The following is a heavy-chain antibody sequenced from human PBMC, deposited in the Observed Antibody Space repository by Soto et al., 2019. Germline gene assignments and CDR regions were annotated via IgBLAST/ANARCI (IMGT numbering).Heavy chain of an antibody. CDR1: GFTFSSYG. CDR3: AKDMSYYDILTGYYRLGFSLDY. J-gene: IGHJ4*02. CDR2: ISYDGSNK. V-gene: IGHV3-30*18. D-gene: IGHD3-9*01. Sequence: GGSLRLSCAASGFTFSSYGMHWVRQAPGKGLEWVAVISYDGSNKYYADSVKGRFTISRDNSKNTLYLQMNSLRAEDTAVYYCAKDMSYYDILTGYYRLGFSLDYWGQGTLVTVSS.